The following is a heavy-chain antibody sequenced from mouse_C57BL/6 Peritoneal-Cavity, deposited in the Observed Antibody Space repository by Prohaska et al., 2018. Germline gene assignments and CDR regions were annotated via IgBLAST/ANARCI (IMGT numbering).Heavy chain of an antibody. Sequence: EVTLEEPRGGLVKPGVSRKISCVASGFTFSNYWMNWVRLSPEKGLEWVAQIRLRSDNYATHDAESVKVRFTISRDDCKSSVQLQMCNLRGEDTRICYFTRVAYWGQGTLVNVSA. V-gene: IGHV6-3*01. CDR2: IRLRSDNYAT. CDR3: TRVAY. J-gene: IGHJ3*01. CDR1: GFTFSNYW.